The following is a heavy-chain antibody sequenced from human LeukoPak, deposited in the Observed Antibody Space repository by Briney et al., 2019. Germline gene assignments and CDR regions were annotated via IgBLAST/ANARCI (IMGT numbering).Heavy chain of an antibody. D-gene: IGHD2-21*02. CDR1: GFTFSSYA. Sequence: GGSLRLSCAASGFTFSSYAMSWVRQAPGKGLEWVSAISGSGGTTYYADSVKGRFTIFRDNSKNTLYLQMNSLRAEDTAVYYCASRTYCGGDCYSEGSSDAFDIWGQGTMVTVSS. V-gene: IGHV3-23*01. CDR2: ISGSGGTT. CDR3: ASRTYCGGDCYSEGSSDAFDI. J-gene: IGHJ3*02.